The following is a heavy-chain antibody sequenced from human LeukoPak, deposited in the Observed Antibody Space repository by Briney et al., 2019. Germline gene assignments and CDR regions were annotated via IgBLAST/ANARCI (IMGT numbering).Heavy chain of an antibody. V-gene: IGHV4-4*07. J-gene: IGHJ6*03. CDR3: VRDYSSGWPMSYYNPYIDL. Sequence: SETLSLTCTFSGGSVSSYYWSWVRQPAGKALEWIGRVFVTGSPNYSPSLKTRVTISLDASKNQLSLRLASVTAADTAVYYCVRDYSSGWPMSYYNPYIDLWGKGTMVTVSS. CDR2: VFVTGSP. CDR1: GGSVSSYY. D-gene: IGHD4-11*01.